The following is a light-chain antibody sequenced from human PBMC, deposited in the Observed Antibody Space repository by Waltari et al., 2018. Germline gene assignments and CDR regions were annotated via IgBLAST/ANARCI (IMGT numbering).Light chain of an antibody. CDR1: TGSIGTNY. J-gene: IGLJ2*01. V-gene: IGLV6-57*01. CDR2: EDN. CDR3: QSYDSDSVI. Sequence: NYILTQPQSVSESPGKTVTIPCTRSTGSIGTNYVQWYHQRPGSSPTTVIFEDNKRPPGVPDRFSASIGGSSNSASLTITGLKAEDEGDYYCQSYDSDSVIFGGGTRLTVL.